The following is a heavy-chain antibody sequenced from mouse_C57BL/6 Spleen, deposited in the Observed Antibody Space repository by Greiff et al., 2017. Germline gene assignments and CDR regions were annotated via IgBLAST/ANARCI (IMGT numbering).Heavy chain of an antibody. CDR1: GYSITSGYY. J-gene: IGHJ2*01. Sequence: EVKLMESGPGLVKPSQSLSLTCSVTGYSITSGYYWNWIRQFPGNKLEWMGYISYDGSNNYNPSLKNRISITRDTSKNQFFLKLDSVTTEDTATYYCASPPYYFDYWGQGTTLTVSS. V-gene: IGHV3-6*01. CDR3: ASPPYYFDY. CDR2: ISYDGSN.